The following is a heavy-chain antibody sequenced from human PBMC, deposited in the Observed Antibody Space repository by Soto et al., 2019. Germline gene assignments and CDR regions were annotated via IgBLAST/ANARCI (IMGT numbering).Heavy chain of an antibody. Sequence: QVQLQESGPGLVKPSQTLSLTCTVSGGSISSGGYYWSWIRQHPGKGLEWIGYIYYSGSTYYNPSLKSRVTISVDTSKNQFSLKLSSVTAADTAVYYCTRGPYYDFWSGYYRGGEDFDYWGQGTLVTVSS. D-gene: IGHD3-3*01. CDR3: TRGPYYDFWSGYYRGGEDFDY. CDR1: GGSISSGGYY. V-gene: IGHV4-31*03. J-gene: IGHJ4*02. CDR2: IYYSGST.